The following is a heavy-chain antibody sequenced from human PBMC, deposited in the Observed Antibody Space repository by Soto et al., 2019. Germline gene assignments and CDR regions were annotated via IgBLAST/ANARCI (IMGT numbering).Heavy chain of an antibody. CDR1: GGSFSGYY. J-gene: IGHJ4*02. CDR2: INHSGST. Sequence: SETLSLTCAVYGGSFSGYYWSWIRQPPGKGLEWIGEINHSGSTNYNPSLKSRVTISVDTSKNQFSLKLSSVTAADTAVYYCARGRTGTSPFDYWGQGTLVTVS. D-gene: IGHD1-1*01. V-gene: IGHV4-34*01. CDR3: ARGRTGTSPFDY.